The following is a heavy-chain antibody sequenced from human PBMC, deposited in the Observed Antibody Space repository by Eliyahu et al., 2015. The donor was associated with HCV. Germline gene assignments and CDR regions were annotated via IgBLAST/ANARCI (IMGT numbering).Heavy chain of an antibody. V-gene: IGHV6-1*01. Sequence: QVQLQQSGPGLVKPSQTLSPTCGISGDSVPINDAAWNWIRQSPAXGLEWLGRTYYRSKWYNDYAVSVKGRVTINPDTSKNQFSLQLNSVTPEDTAVYYCARDRGQLVLDYWGQGTLVTVSS. D-gene: IGHD6-6*01. CDR2: TYYRSKWYN. CDR1: GDSVPINDAA. CDR3: ARDRGQLVLDY. J-gene: IGHJ4*02.